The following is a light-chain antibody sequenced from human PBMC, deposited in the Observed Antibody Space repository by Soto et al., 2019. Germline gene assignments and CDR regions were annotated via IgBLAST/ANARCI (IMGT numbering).Light chain of an antibody. CDR3: CSYAGRSVV. CDR2: GVT. V-gene: IGLV2-11*01. Sequence: QSALTQPRSVSGSPGQSVTISCTGTSSDVGGYNYVSWYQHHPGKAPKLIVYGVTNRPSGIPDRISGSKSGSTASLTISGLQAEDEADYYCCSYAGRSVVFGGGTKGTVL. J-gene: IGLJ2*01. CDR1: SSDVGGYNY.